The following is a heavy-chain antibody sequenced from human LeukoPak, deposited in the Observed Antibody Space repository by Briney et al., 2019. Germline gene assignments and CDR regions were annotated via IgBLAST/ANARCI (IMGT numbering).Heavy chain of an antibody. CDR3: ARALSRGYSGYDYGLGY. J-gene: IGHJ4*02. CDR1: GYTFTSYY. D-gene: IGHD5-12*01. Sequence: ASVKVSCKASGYTFTSYYIHWVRQAPGQGLEWMGIINPSGGSTTYAQKFQDRVTMTGDTSTSTVYMELSSLRSEDTAVYYCARALSRGYSGYDYGLGYWGQGTLVTVSS. CDR2: INPSGGST. V-gene: IGHV1-46*01.